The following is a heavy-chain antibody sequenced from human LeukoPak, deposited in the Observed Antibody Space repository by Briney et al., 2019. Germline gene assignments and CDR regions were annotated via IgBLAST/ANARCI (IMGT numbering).Heavy chain of an antibody. J-gene: IGHJ5*02. CDR3: AKSSLLEWLSRQSWFDP. Sequence: GGSLRLSCAASGFTFYNYAMSWVRQAPGKGPGWVSSISSSGGSTYYADSVKGRFTISRDNSKNTLYLQMNSLRAEDTAVFYCAKSSLLEWLSRQSWFDPWGQGTLVTVSS. CDR1: GFTFYNYA. D-gene: IGHD3-3*01. V-gene: IGHV3-23*01. CDR2: ISSSGGST.